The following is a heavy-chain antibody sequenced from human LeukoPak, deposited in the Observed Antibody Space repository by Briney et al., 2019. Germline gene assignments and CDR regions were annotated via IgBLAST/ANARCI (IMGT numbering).Heavy chain of an antibody. J-gene: IGHJ4*02. CDR2: IYYSGST. CDR1: GGSISSYY. Sequence: SETLSLTCTVSGGSISSYYWSWIRQPPGKGLEWIGYIYYSGSTNYNPSLKSRVTISVDTSKNQFSLKLSSVTAADTAVYYCASSSWLRSAYFDYWGQGTLVTVSS. V-gene: IGHV4-59*08. CDR3: ASSSWLRSAYFDY. D-gene: IGHD6-13*01.